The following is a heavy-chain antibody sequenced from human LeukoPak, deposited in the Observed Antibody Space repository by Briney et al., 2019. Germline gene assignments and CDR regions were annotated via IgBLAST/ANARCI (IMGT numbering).Heavy chain of an antibody. Sequence: GGSLRLSCAASGFTVSSNYMSWVRQAPGKGLEWVSVIYRDDRTAYSDSVKGRFIISRDKSKNTLYLQMNSLRAEDTAVYYCARDKYGYNPFDYWGQGTLVTVSS. CDR2: IYRDDRT. CDR1: GFTVSSNY. CDR3: ARDKYGYNPFDY. D-gene: IGHD5-24*01. V-gene: IGHV3-66*01. J-gene: IGHJ4*02.